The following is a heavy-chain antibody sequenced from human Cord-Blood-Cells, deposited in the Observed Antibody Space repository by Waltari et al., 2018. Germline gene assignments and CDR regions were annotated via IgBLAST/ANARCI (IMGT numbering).Heavy chain of an antibody. D-gene: IGHD6-13*01. CDR2: IYYSGST. CDR3: ARGSSSWYYGMDV. CDR1: GGSISSSSYY. J-gene: IGHJ6*02. V-gene: IGHV4-39*01. Sequence: QLQLQESGPGLVKPSETLSLTCTVSGGSISSSSYYWGWIRQPPGKGLEWIGSIYYSGSTYSNPSLKSRVTISVDTSKNQFSLKLSSVTAADTAVYYCARGSSSWYYGMDVWGQGTTVTVSS.